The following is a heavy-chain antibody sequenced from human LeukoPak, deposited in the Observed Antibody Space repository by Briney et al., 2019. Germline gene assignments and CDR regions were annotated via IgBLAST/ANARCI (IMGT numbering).Heavy chain of an antibody. CDR3: ARTYYYDSSGYCPAPFDY. V-gene: IGHV3-21*01. CDR1: GFTFSSYS. Sequence: GGSLRLSCAASGFTFSSYSMNWVRQAPGKGLEWVSSISSSSSYIYYADSVKGRFTISRDNAKNSLYLQMNSLRAEDTAVYYCARTYYYDSSGYCPAPFDYWGRGTLVTVSS. CDR2: ISSSSSYI. J-gene: IGHJ4*02. D-gene: IGHD3-22*01.